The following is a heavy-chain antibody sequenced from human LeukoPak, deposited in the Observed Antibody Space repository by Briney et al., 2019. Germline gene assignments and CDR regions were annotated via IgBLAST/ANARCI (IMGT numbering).Heavy chain of an antibody. V-gene: IGHV1-69*13. Sequence: SVKVSCKASGGTFSSYAISWVRQAPGQGLEWMGGIIPIFGTANYAQKFQGRVTITADESTSTAYMELSSLRSEDTAVYYCARGYSGYDYYFDYWGQGTLVTVSS. CDR2: IIPIFGTA. D-gene: IGHD5-12*01. CDR3: ARGYSGYDYYFDY. J-gene: IGHJ4*02. CDR1: GGTFSSYA.